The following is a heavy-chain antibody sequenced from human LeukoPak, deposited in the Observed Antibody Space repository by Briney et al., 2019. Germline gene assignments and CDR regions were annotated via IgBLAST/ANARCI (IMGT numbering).Heavy chain of an antibody. CDR3: ARIRSPNEDAFDI. CDR2: ISSSGAVI. J-gene: IGHJ3*02. Sequence: GGSLRLSCAASGFSFSDYYMSWIRQAPGKGLEWLSFISSSGAVIQYEDSVKGRFTISRDSAKNSLSLQMNSLRVADTAIYYCARIRSPNEDAFDIWGQGTMVTVSS. V-gene: IGHV3-11*01. CDR1: GFSFSDYY.